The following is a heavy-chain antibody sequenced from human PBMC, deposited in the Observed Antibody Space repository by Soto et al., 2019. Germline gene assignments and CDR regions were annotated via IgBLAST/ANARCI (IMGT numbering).Heavy chain of an antibody. J-gene: IGHJ5*02. D-gene: IGHD3-3*01. CDR1: GFTFSDYY. V-gene: IGHV3-11*01. Sequence: GGSLRLSCAASGFTFSDYYMTWIRQAPGKGLEWVSYISTTGGTIYYADSVKGRFTISRDNAKNSLFLQMSSLRAEDTAVYYCARGFPSLKDYDFWSGASHTWFDPCGQGTLVTLSS. CDR3: ARGFPSLKDYDFWSGASHTWFDP. CDR2: ISTTGGTI.